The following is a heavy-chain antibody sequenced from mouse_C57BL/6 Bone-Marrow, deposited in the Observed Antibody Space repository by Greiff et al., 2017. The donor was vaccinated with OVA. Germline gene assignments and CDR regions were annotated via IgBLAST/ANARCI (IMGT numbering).Heavy chain of an antibody. CDR1: GYTFTSYW. J-gene: IGHJ3*01. Sequence: QVQLQQPGAELVKPGASVKLSCKASGYTFTSYWMHWVKQRPGQGLEWIGMIHPNSGSTNYNEKFKSKATLTVDKSSSTAYMQLSSLTSEDSAVYYCARVGITTVVAPAYWGQGTLVTVSA. D-gene: IGHD1-1*01. CDR2: IHPNSGST. V-gene: IGHV1-64*01. CDR3: ARVGITTVVAPAY.